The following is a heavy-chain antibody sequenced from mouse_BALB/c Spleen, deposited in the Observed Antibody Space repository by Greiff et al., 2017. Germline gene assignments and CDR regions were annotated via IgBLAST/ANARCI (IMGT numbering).Heavy chain of an antibody. J-gene: IGHJ4*01. CDR2: IYPGDGDT. CDR3: ARGGSDYYAMDY. CDR1: GYAFSSYW. V-gene: IGHV1-80*01. Sequence: VQLQQSGAELVRPGSSVKISCKASGYAFSSYWMNWVKQRPGQGLEWIGQIYPGDGDTNYNGKFKGKATLTADKSSSTAYMQLSSLTSEDSAVYFCARGGSDYYAMDYWGQGTSVTVSS.